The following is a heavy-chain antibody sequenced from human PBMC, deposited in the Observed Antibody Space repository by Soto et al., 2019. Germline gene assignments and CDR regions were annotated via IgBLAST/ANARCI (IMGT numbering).Heavy chain of an antibody. CDR2: INHSGSS. CDR1: GGSFSGYD. CDR3: ARDKITGLFDY. Sequence: PSETLSLTCAVYGGSFSGYDWTWIRQPPGTGLEWIGEINHSGSSNYNPSLKSRVTISVDTSKNQFSLKLTSVTAADTAVYYCARDKITGLFDYWGQGTLVTDSS. J-gene: IGHJ4*02. V-gene: IGHV4-34*01. D-gene: IGHD2-8*02.